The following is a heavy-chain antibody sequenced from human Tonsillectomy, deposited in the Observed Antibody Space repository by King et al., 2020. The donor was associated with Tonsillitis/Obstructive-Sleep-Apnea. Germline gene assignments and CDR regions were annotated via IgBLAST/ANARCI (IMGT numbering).Heavy chain of an antibody. CDR1: GGSISSYY. V-gene: IGHV4-59*01. D-gene: IGHD3-16*01. Sequence: QLQESGPGLVKPSETLSLTCTVSGGSISSYYWSWIRQPPGKGLEWIGYIYYSGSTNYNPSXKXRVTISVDTSKNQLSLKLSSVPAADTAVYYCARDMMXEXGGDXFDIWGQGXLXTVSS. CDR2: IYYSGST. CDR3: ARDMMXEXGGDXFDI. J-gene: IGHJ3*02.